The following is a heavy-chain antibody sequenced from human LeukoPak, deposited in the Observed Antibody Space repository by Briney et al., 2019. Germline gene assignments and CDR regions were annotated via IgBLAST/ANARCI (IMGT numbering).Heavy chain of an antibody. Sequence: SGTLSLTCAVSGGSISSGNWWSWIRRPPGKGLEWIGEIYHSGNTVYNPPLKSRVTISVDNSNNQFSLKLTSGTAADTAVYYCARNGASSSVVDWGQGTLVTVSS. CDR3: ARNGASSSVVD. CDR1: GGSISSGNW. J-gene: IGHJ4*02. V-gene: IGHV4-4*02. D-gene: IGHD2-2*01. CDR2: IYHSGNT.